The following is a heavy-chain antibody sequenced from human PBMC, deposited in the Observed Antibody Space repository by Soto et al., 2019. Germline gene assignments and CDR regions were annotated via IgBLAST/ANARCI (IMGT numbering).Heavy chain of an antibody. D-gene: IGHD3-10*01. CDR2: IYYSGST. CDR3: ARHSGSYYRMYTCFVP. V-gene: IGHV4-59*08. Sequence: SETLSLTCTFSGDSISSYYWSWIRQPPGKGLEWIGYIYYSGSTNYNPSLKSRVTISVDTSKNQFSLKLSSVTAADTAVYYCARHSGSYYRMYTCFVPLGQGTLVTVSS. J-gene: IGHJ5*02. CDR1: GDSISSYY.